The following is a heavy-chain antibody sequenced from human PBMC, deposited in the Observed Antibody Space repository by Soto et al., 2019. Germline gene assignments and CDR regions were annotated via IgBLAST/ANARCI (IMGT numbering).Heavy chain of an antibody. CDR2: INPNSGAT. D-gene: IGHD6-6*01. J-gene: IGHJ6*01. CDR3: VSYGLPLELFPFRAQSTFVPVSSGM. V-gene: IGHV1-2*04. CDR1: GDTFPGYY. Sequence: ASVKVSCKTGGDTFPGYYMHCVRQAPGEGLEWMGWINPNSGATNYAQKFQGWVTMTRDTSISTAYMVLSRLRSDDTAVYYCVSYGLPLELFPFRAQSTFVPVSSGM.